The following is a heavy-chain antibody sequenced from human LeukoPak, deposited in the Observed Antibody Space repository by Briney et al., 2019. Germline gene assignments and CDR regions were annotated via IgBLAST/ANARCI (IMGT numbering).Heavy chain of an antibody. V-gene: IGHV4-39*01. D-gene: IGHD4-17*01. CDR2: IYYSGST. Sequence: SETLSLTCTVSGGSISSSSYYWGWIRQPPGKGLEWSGSIYYSGSTYYNPSLKSRVTISVDTSKNQFSLKLSSVTAADTAVYYCATDYGRYFDCWGQGTLVTVSS. J-gene: IGHJ4*02. CDR3: ATDYGRYFDC. CDR1: GGSISSSSYY.